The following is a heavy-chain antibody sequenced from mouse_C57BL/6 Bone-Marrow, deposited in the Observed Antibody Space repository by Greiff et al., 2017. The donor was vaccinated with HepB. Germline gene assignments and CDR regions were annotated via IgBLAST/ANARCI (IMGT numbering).Heavy chain of an antibody. CDR3: GRAYDGYLYWFAY. J-gene: IGHJ3*01. CDR1: GYTFTSYW. D-gene: IGHD2-3*01. Sequence: QVQLQQPGAELVKPGASVKLSCKASGYTFTSYWMHWVKQSPGRGLEWIGRIDPNSGGTKYNEKFKSKATLTVDKPSSTGYMQLSSLTSEDSAVYYGGRAYDGYLYWFAYWGQGTLVTVSA. CDR2: IDPNSGGT. V-gene: IGHV1-72*01.